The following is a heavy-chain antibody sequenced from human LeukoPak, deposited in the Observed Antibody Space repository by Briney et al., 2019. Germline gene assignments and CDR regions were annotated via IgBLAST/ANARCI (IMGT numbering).Heavy chain of an antibody. CDR3: DVAQNY. V-gene: IGHV3-23*01. J-gene: IGHJ4*02. CDR1: GFTFSSSA. Sequence: GGSLRLSCAASGFTFSSSAMSWVRQAPGQGLEWVSTISGSGGSTYYADSVKGRFTNSRDNSKNTLYLQMNSLSAEDTAGDYCDVAQNYWGQGTLVTVSS. CDR2: ISGSGGST.